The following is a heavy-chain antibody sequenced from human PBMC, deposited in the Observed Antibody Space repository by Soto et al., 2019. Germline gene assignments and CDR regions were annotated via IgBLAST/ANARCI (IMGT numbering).Heavy chain of an antibody. D-gene: IGHD3-10*01. V-gene: IGHV1-69*01. J-gene: IGHJ6*02. CDR1: GGTFTNYG. CDR3: AGGRCRGVILSTETFYCGMDV. CDR2: IISLFGTT. Sequence: QVQLVQTGAEVKKPGSSVKVSCKASGGTFTNYGISWVRQAPGHALEWMGWIISLFGTTNYAQKCQGRVTITEEESPRSAYRELSSLRSEETAVYYCAGGRCRGVILSTETFYCGMDVWGQGTTVTVS.